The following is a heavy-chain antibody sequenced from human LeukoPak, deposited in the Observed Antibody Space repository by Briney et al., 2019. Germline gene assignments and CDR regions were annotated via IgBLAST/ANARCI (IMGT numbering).Heavy chain of an antibody. Sequence: PSETLSLTCAVSGVSISGTNYYWGWIRQPPGMGLEWIGSIHYRLPTFYNPLLKSRVTISVDPSKNQISLRLRSVTAADTAVYYCARHEEEDGYNAKTPDYWGQGTLVTVSS. CDR3: ARHEEEDGYNAKTPDY. V-gene: IGHV4-39*01. J-gene: IGHJ4*02. CDR2: IHYRLPT. CDR1: GVSISGTNYY. D-gene: IGHD5-24*01.